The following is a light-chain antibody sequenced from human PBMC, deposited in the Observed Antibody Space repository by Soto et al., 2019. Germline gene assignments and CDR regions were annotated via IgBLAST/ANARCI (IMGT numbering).Light chain of an antibody. Sequence: DIQMTQSPSTLSASVGDRVTITCRASQSITTWLAWYQQKPGKAPKLLIYKATNLQSGVPSRFSGSGSGTEFSRTISSLQPDDFATYYCQRYNDYQYIFGQGTKLEIK. CDR1: QSITTW. CDR2: KAT. J-gene: IGKJ2*01. V-gene: IGKV1-5*03. CDR3: QRYNDYQYI.